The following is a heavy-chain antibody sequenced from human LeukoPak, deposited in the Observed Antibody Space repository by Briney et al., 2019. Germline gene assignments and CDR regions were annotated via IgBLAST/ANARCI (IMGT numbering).Heavy chain of an antibody. J-gene: IGHJ5*02. CDR1: GGSISSYY. Sequence: SETLSLTCTVSGGSISSYYWSWIRQPPGKGLEWIGYIYYSGSTNYNPSLKSRVTISVDTSKNQFSLKLSSVTAADTAVYYCARESRELLWFGELFWFDPWGQGTLVTVSS. D-gene: IGHD3-10*01. CDR2: IYYSGST. CDR3: ARESRELLWFGELFWFDP. V-gene: IGHV4-59*01.